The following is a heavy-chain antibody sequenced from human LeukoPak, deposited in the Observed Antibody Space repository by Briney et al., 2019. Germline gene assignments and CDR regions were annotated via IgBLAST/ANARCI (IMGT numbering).Heavy chain of an antibody. V-gene: IGHV2-5*02. CDR3: AHRRWERYNWNGEEYYFDY. Sequence: SGPTLVKPTQTLTLTCTFSGFSLSTSGVGVGWIRQPPGKALEWLALIYWDDDKRYSPSLKSRLTITKDTSKNQVVLTMTNMDPVDTATYYCAHRRWERYNWNGEEYYFDYWGQGTLVTVSS. CDR1: GFSLSTSGVG. J-gene: IGHJ4*02. D-gene: IGHD1-20*01. CDR2: IYWDDDK.